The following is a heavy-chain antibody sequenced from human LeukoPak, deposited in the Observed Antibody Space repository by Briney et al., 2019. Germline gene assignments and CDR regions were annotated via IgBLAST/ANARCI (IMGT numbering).Heavy chain of an antibody. CDR2: IKQDGSEK. J-gene: IGHJ5*02. V-gene: IGHV3-7*01. CDR1: GLTFSSYW. D-gene: IGHD3-3*01. CDR3: ARDRDTIFGVVRYNWFDP. Sequence: GGSLRLSCAASGLTFSSYWMSWVRQAPGKGLEWVANIKQDGSEKYYVDSVKGRFTISRDNAKNSLYLQMNSLRAEDTAVYYCARDRDTIFGVVRYNWFDPWGQGTLVTVSS.